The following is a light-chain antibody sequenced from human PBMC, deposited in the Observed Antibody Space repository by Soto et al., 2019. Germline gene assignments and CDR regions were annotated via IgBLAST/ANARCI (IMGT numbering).Light chain of an antibody. J-gene: IGKJ4*01. V-gene: IGKV3-15*01. CDR2: GAS. CDR3: QQYNNWPLT. Sequence: EIVLTQSPDTLSESPGERATLSCRASQSVSSSLAWYQQKPGQAPRLLIYGASTRATGIPARFSGSGSGTEFTLTISSLQSEDFAVYYCQQYNNWPLTFGGRTKVEIK. CDR1: QSVSSS.